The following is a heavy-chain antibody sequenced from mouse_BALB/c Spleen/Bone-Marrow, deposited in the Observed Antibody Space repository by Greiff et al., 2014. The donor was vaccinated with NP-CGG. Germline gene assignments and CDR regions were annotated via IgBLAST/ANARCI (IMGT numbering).Heavy chain of an antibody. J-gene: IGHJ4*01. Sequence: VQLQQSGPDLVKPGASVKLSCKASGYSFTGYFLNWVRQSHGKSLEWIGRINPFNGDTFYNQKFKGKATLTVDKSSTTAHMELLSLTSEDSAVYYCGRWGDGYYYAMGYWGQGTSVTVSS. CDR2: INPFNGDT. CDR3: GRWGDGYYYAMGY. CDR1: GYSFTGYF. D-gene: IGHD2-3*01. V-gene: IGHV1-37*01.